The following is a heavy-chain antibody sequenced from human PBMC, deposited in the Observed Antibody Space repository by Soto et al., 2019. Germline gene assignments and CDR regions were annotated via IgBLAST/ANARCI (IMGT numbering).Heavy chain of an antibody. D-gene: IGHD1-1*01. V-gene: IGHV3-66*01. CDR3: ARVGVENGTTDTYYYYGMDV. Sequence: EVQLVESGGGLVQPGGSLRLSCAASGFTVSSNYMSWVRQAPGKGLEWVSVIYSGGSTYYADSVKGRFTISRDNSKNTXYXLMNSLRAEDTAVYYCARVGVENGTTDTYYYYGMDVWGQGTTVTVSS. J-gene: IGHJ6*02. CDR2: IYSGGST. CDR1: GFTVSSNY.